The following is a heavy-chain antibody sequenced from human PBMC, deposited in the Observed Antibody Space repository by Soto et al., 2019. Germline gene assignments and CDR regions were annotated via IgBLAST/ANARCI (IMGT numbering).Heavy chain of an antibody. CDR1: GAPFSGYY. D-gene: IGHD3-3*01. CDR2: INHIGST. J-gene: IGHJ4*02. V-gene: IGHV4-34*01. CDR3: ARGREIFGAVTPFEY. Sequence: PSETLSLTCAVYGAPFSGYYWTWIRQPPGKGLEWIGEINHIGSTKYNPSLMSRVTISLDTSKNQFSLSLRSVTAADTAVYYCARGREIFGAVTPFEYWGQGTQVTVSS.